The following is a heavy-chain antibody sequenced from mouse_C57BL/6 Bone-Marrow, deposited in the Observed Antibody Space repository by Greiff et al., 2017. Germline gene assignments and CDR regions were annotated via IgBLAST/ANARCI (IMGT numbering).Heavy chain of an antibody. CDR1: GYTFTSSW. D-gene: IGHD1-1*01. CDR3: SCSGVYYCSVLAWFSY. J-gene: IGHJ3*01. V-gene: IGHV1-59*01. Sequence: QVQLQQPGAELVRPGTSVTLSCKASGYTFTSSWMHWVKQRPGQGLEWIGVIDPSDSYTNYNQKFKGKATLTVDKSSSTAYMQLSSLTSEDSAVYYCSCSGVYYCSVLAWFSYWGQGTLVTVSA. CDR2: IDPSDSYT.